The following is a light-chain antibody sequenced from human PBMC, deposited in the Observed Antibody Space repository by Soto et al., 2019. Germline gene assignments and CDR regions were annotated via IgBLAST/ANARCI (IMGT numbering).Light chain of an antibody. J-gene: IGKJ1*01. CDR2: GAS. V-gene: IGKV3-15*01. CDR3: QQYNNWPPVK. CDR1: QSVSSN. Sequence: EIVLTQSPATLSLSPWERATLSCRASQSVSSNLAWYQQKPGQAPRLLIYGASTRATGIPARFSGSGSGTEFTLTISSLQSEDFAVYYCQQYNNWPPVKFGQGTKVDIK.